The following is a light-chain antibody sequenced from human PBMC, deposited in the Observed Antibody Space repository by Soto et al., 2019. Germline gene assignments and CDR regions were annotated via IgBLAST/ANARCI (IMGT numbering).Light chain of an antibody. Sequence: QSALTQPASVSGSPGQSITISCTGTSSDVGSYNLVSWYQQHPGKAPKLMIFEVSKRPSGVSNRFSGSKSGNTASLTISGLQAEDEADYYCCSYAGSSTNWVFCGGTKLTVL. J-gene: IGLJ3*02. V-gene: IGLV2-23*02. CDR3: CSYAGSSTNWV. CDR1: SSDVGSYNL. CDR2: EVS.